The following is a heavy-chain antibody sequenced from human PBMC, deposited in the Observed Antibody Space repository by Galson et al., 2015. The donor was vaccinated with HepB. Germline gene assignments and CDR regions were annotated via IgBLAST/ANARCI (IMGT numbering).Heavy chain of an antibody. CDR1: GYTFTSYG. J-gene: IGHJ4*02. Sequence: QSGAEVKKPGDSLKVSCKASGYTFTSYGISWVRQAPGQGLEWMGWISAYNGNTNYAQKLQGRVTMTTDTSTSTAYMELRSLRSDDTAVYYCARDGGYYDSSGYSGYWGQGTLVTVSS. V-gene: IGHV1-18*04. CDR3: ARDGGYYDSSGYSGY. CDR2: ISAYNGNT. D-gene: IGHD3-22*01.